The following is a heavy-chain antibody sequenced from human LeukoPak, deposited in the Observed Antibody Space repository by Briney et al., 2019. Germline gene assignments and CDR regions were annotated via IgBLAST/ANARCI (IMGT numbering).Heavy chain of an antibody. D-gene: IGHD1-26*01. V-gene: IGHV3-30*03. J-gene: IGHJ4*02. CDR2: ISYDGSNK. Sequence: PGGSLRLSCAASGLTFSSSGTHWVSQAPGKGLEWVAVISYDGSNKYYADSVKGRFTISRDNSKNTLYLQMNSLRAEDTAVYYCARDGSYYLPFDYWGQGTLVTVSS. CDR3: ARDGSYYLPFDY. CDR1: GLTFSSSG.